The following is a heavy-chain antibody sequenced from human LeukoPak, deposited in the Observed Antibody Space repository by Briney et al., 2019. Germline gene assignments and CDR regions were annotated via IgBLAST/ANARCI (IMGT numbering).Heavy chain of an antibody. CDR3: AREDCNDGPDWFDP. J-gene: IGHJ5*02. V-gene: IGHV3-7*01. CDR1: GFTFSSYW. CDR2: IKQDGSEK. D-gene: IGHD1-1*01. Sequence: GPLRLSCAASGFTFSSYWMCWVRQAPGKGLEWVANIKQDGSEKYYVDSVKGRFTISRDNAKNSLYLQMNSLRAEDAAVYYCAREDCNDGPDWFDPWGKGTLVTVSS.